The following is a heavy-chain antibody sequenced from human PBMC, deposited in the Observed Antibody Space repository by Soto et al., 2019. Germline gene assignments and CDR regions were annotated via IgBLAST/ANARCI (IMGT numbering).Heavy chain of an antibody. V-gene: IGHV3-73*01. CDR3: TRPGGGGYSNDY. D-gene: IGHD5-18*01. J-gene: IGHJ4*02. CDR2: IRSKANSYAT. Sequence: VGSLRLSCAASGFTFSGSAMHGVRQASGKGLEWVGRIRSKANSYATAYAASVKGRFTISRDDSKNTAYLQMNSLKTEDTAVYYCTRPGGGGYSNDYWGQGTLVTVSS. CDR1: GFTFSGSA.